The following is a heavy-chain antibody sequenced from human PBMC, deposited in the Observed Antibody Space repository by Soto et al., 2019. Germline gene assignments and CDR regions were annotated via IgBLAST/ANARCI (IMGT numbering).Heavy chain of an antibody. CDR2: IKSDGSST. CDR1: GFTFSTYW. CDR3: ARSDWFDP. V-gene: IGHV3-74*01. J-gene: IGHJ5*02. Sequence: GGSLRLSCAASGFTFSTYWMHWVRQAPGKGLVWVSRIKSDGSSTSYADSVKGRFTISRDNAKNTLYLQMNSLRVEDTAVYYCARSDWFDPWGQGTLVTVS.